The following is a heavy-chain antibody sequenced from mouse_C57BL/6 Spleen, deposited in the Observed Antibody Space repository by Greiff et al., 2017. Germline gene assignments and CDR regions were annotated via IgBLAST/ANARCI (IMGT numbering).Heavy chain of an antibody. CDR3: ARSDDYDVGY. Sequence: VQLQQPGAELVMPGASVKLSCKASGYTFTSYWMHWVKQRPGQGLEWIGEIDPSDSYTNYNQKFKGKSTLTVDKSSSTAYMQRSSLTSEDSAVYYCARSDDYDVGYWGQGTTLTVSS. CDR2: IDPSDSYT. J-gene: IGHJ2*01. D-gene: IGHD2-4*01. CDR1: GYTFTSYW. V-gene: IGHV1-69*01.